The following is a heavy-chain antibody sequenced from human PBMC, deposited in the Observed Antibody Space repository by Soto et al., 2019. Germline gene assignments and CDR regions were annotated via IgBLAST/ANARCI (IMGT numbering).Heavy chain of an antibody. V-gene: IGHV1-24*01. J-gene: IGHJ4*02. Sequence: ASVKVSFKVSGYTLSEFAMHWVIQAPGKGLEWMGFFAPDDGETFFAQKFQGRVTLTEDTSSDTAYMELSRLRSEDTAVYFCATPGSGATLNYFDYWGQRTLVTVSS. CDR3: ATPGSGATLNYFDY. D-gene: IGHD1-1*01. CDR2: FAPDDGET. CDR1: GYTLSEFA.